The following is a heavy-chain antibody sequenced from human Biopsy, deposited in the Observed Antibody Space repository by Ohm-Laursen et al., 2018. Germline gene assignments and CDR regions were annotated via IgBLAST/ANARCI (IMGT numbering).Heavy chain of an antibody. J-gene: IGHJ5*02. CDR2: MIPSSGKT. D-gene: IGHD6-6*01. V-gene: IGHV1-8*01. Sequence: SVKVSCNASGYSFSTYDANWVRQARGQGLEWMGWMIPSSGKTGYAQRFQGRVTLTMNTSISTAYMELSGLRSEDTAVYFCARGYSRRVSIFEASIYWFDTWGQGTLVTVSS. CDR1: GYSFSTYD. CDR3: ARGYSRRVSIFEASIYWFDT.